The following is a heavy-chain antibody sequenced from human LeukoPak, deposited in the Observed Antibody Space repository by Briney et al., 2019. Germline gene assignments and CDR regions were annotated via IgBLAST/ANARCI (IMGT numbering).Heavy chain of an antibody. J-gene: IGHJ4*02. CDR1: GGTFSSYA. V-gene: IGHV1-69*05. Sequence: SVKVSCRASGGTFSSYAISWVRQAPGQGLEWMGRIIPIFGTANYAQKFQGRVTITTDESTSTAYMELSSLRSEDTAVYYCARDYGSGYPFDYWGQGTLVTVSS. D-gene: IGHD3-22*01. CDR3: ARDYGSGYPFDY. CDR2: IIPIFGTA.